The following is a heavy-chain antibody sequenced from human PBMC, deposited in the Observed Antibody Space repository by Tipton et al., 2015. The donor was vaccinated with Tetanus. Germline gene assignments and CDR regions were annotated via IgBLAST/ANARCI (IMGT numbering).Heavy chain of an antibody. CDR1: GFTFSTYS. CDR2: ISLSSSYI. V-gene: IGHV3-21*01. CDR3: ARQDKRFVGYYDAMDA. Sequence: SLRLSCAASGFTFSTYSMNWVRQAPGKGLQWVSSISLSSSYIDYADSVQGRFTISRDNAKNSLYLQMNSLRAEDTAVYYCARQDKRFVGYYDAMDAWGQGTTVIVSS. J-gene: IGHJ6*02. D-gene: IGHD3-3*01.